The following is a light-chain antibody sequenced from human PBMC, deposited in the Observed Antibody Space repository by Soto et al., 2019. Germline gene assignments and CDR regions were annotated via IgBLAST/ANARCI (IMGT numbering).Light chain of an antibody. CDR2: AAS. Sequence: DIQMTQSPSSLSASVGDRVTITCRASQSISSYLNWYQQKPGKAPKLLIYAASSLQSGVPSRFSGGGSGTDFTLTISSLQPEDFATYYCQQSYSTPPWTFGQGTKVESK. J-gene: IGKJ1*01. V-gene: IGKV1-39*01. CDR1: QSISSY. CDR3: QQSYSTPPWT.